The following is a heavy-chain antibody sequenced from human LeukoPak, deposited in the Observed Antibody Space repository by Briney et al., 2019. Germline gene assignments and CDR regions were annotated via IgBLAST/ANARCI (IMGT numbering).Heavy chain of an antibody. D-gene: IGHD2-15*01. CDR1: GGSISSGGYY. CDR2: IYYSGST. Sequence: SETLSLTCTVSGGSISSGGYYWSWIRQHPGKGLEWIGYIYYSGSTKYNPSLKSRVTTSVDTSKNQFSLKLSSVTAADTAVYYCAKEKGYCSGGSCYGGTFDYWGQGTLVTVSS. V-gene: IGHV4-31*03. CDR3: AKEKGYCSGGSCYGGTFDY. J-gene: IGHJ4*02.